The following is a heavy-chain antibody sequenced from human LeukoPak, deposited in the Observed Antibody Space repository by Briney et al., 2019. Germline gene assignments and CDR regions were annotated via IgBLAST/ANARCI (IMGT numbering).Heavy chain of an antibody. CDR1: GGSISSYY. Sequence: SETLSLTCTVSGGSISSYYWSWIRQPAGKGLEWIGRIYTSGSTNYNPSLKSRVTISVDTSKNQFSLKLSSVTAADTAVYYCARVRRIAAAGNDAFDIWGQGTMVTVSS. CDR3: ARVRRIAAAGNDAFDI. V-gene: IGHV4-4*07. J-gene: IGHJ3*02. CDR2: IYTSGST. D-gene: IGHD6-13*01.